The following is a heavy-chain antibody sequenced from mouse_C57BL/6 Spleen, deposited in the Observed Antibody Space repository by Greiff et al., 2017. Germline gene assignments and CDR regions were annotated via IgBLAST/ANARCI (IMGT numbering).Heavy chain of an antibody. D-gene: IGHD1-1*02. CDR3: ARAGGPIDFDD. J-gene: IGHJ2*01. CDR1: GFNITDYY. V-gene: IGHV14-2*01. Sequence: EVQLQQSGAELVKPGASVKLSCTASGFNITDYYMHWVKQRTEQGLEWIGRIDPEDGETKYDPKFQGKATLTADTSSNTAYLQLSSLTSEDTAVYYWARAGGPIDFDDWGQGTTLTVSA. CDR2: IDPEDGET.